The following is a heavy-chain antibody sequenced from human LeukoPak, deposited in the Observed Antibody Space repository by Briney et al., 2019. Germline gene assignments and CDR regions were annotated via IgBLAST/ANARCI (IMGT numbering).Heavy chain of an antibody. V-gene: IGHV3-74*01. CDR1: GFTFSTYC. CDR3: VRDFRSADY. Sequence: GGSLRLSCAASGFTFSTYCMHWVRQAPGKGPMWVSRICPDGTVTNYADSVKARFIISRDNARNAVYLQMNSLRVEDTAVYYCVRDFRSADYWGQGTLVTVSS. CDR2: ICPDGTVT. J-gene: IGHJ4*02.